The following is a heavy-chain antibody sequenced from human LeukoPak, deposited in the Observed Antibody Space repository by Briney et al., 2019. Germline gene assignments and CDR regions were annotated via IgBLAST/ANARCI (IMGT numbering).Heavy chain of an antibody. CDR2: IYPGDSDT. D-gene: IGHD3-22*01. Sequence: PGESLKISCKGSGYSFTSYWIGWVRQMPGKGLEWMGIIYPGDSDTRYSPSFQGQVTISADKSISTAYLQWSSLKASDTAMYYCASNYYDSSGYYYGDAFGIWGQGTMVTVSS. V-gene: IGHV5-51*01. J-gene: IGHJ3*02. CDR1: GYSFTSYW. CDR3: ASNYYDSSGYYYGDAFGI.